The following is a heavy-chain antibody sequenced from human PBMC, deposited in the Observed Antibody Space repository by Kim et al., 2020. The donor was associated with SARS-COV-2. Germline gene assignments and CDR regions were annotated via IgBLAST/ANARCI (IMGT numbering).Heavy chain of an antibody. J-gene: IGHJ4*02. CDR1: GYTLTELS. CDR2: FDPEDGGT. Sequence: ASVKVSCKVSGYTLTELSMHWVRQAPGKGLEWMGGFDPEDGGTIYAQKFQGRVTMTEDTSTDTAYMELSSLRSEDTAVYYCATPNYYDSSGYYYLDYWGQGTLVTVSS. V-gene: IGHV1-24*01. CDR3: ATPNYYDSSGYYYLDY. D-gene: IGHD3-22*01.